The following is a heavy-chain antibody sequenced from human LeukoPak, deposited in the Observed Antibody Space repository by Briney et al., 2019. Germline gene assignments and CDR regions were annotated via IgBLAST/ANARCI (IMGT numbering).Heavy chain of an antibody. V-gene: IGHV3-74*01. D-gene: IGHD1-1*01. CDR1: GFTFSSDW. CDR2: INGDGSST. J-gene: IGHJ5*02. Sequence: GGSLRLSCAASGFTFSSDWMHWVRQAPGKGLVCVSYINGDGSSTNYADSVRGRFTISRDNAKNSVFLQMNSLRAEDTAVYYCARGSADDDDKWIDPWGQGTLVTVSS. CDR3: ARGSADDDDKWIDP.